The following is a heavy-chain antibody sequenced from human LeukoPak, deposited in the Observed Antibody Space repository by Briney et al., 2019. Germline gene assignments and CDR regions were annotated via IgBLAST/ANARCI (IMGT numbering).Heavy chain of an antibody. Sequence: GGSLRLSCAASGFIVSSNYMSWVRQAPGKGLEWVSVIYSGGSTYYADSVEGRYTISRDNSKNTLYLQMNSLRAEDTAVYYCARINGGDGMDVWGQGTTVTVSS. CDR3: ARINGGDGMDV. V-gene: IGHV3-53*01. CDR1: GFIVSSNY. J-gene: IGHJ6*02. D-gene: IGHD4-23*01. CDR2: IYSGGST.